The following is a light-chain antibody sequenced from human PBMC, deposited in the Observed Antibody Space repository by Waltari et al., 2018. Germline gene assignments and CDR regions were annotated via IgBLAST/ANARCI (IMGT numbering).Light chain of an antibody. J-gene: IGLJ1*01. CDR1: TIEKKS. Sequence: SYVLTQPPSVSVDPGETARITCGGKTIEKKSMHRYRQRPGQAPVVVISYDNDRAAGIPERFSGSNSGNTATLTISRVEAGDEADYYCQVWDANTDPGVFGTGTEVTVL. CDR3: QVWDANTDPGV. V-gene: IGLV3-21*01. CDR2: YDN.